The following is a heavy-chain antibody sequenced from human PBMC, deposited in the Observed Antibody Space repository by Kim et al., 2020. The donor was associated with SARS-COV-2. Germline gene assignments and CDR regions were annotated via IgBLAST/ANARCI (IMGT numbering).Heavy chain of an antibody. CDR1: GGSISSGGYY. J-gene: IGHJ3*02. Sequence: SETLSLTCTVSGGSISSGGYYWSWIRQHPGKGLEWIGYIYYSGSTYYNPSLKSRVTISVDTSKNQFSLKLSSVTAADTAVYYCARDMIRGGYYDDDAFDIWGQGTMVTVSS. D-gene: IGHD3-22*01. CDR2: IYYSGST. V-gene: IGHV4-31*03. CDR3: ARDMIRGGYYDDDAFDI.